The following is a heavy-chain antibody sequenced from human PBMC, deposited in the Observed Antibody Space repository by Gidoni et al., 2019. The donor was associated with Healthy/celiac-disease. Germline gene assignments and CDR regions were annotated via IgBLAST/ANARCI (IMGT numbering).Heavy chain of an antibody. CDR2: ISWNSGSI. CDR1: GFTFDAYA. V-gene: IGHV3-9*01. J-gene: IGHJ4*02. Sequence: EVQLVESGGGLVQPGRSLRLSCAASGFTFDAYAMHWVRQAPGKGLEWVSGISWNSGSIGYADSVKGRFTISRDNAKNSLYLQMNSLRAEDTALYYCAKDQGKELLDYFDYWGQGTLVTVSS. CDR3: AKDQGKELLDYFDY. D-gene: IGHD1-26*01.